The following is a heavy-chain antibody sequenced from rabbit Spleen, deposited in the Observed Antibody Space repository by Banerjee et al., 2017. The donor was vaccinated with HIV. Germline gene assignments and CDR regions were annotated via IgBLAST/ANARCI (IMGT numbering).Heavy chain of an antibody. CDR1: GFDLNTYYY. D-gene: IGHD1-1*01. CDR2: IYGIGGRT. Sequence: QEQLVEYGGDLVQPGASLTLTCTASGFDLNTYYYMCWVRQAPGKGLEWIACIYGIGGRTYSASWAKSRFTISANSSTTVTLQITSLTVADTATYFCARDTSSSFSSYGMDLWGKGTLVTVS. V-gene: IGHV1S45*01. J-gene: IGHJ6*01. CDR3: ARDTSSSFSSYGMDL.